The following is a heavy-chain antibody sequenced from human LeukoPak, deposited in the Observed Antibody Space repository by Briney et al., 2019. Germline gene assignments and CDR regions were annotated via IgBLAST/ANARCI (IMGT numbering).Heavy chain of an antibody. CDR1: GFTFSSYA. CDR2: ISGSGGST. J-gene: IGHJ4*02. CDR3: ARGGYYYDSSGYSYYFDY. D-gene: IGHD3-22*01. V-gene: IGHV3-23*01. Sequence: GGSLRLSCAASGFTFSSYAMSWVRQAPGKGLEWVSAISGSGGSTYYADSVKGRFTISRDNSKNTLYLQMNSLRAEDTAVYYCARGGYYYDSSGYSYYFDYWGQGTLVTVSS.